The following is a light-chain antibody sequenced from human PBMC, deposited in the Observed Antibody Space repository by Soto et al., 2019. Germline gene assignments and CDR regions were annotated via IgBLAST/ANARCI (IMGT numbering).Light chain of an antibody. Sequence: QSALTQPASVSGSPGQSITISCTGTSSDVGGYNYVSWYQQHPGKAPKLIIYDVSDRPSGVSNRFSGSKSGNXASLTISGLQAEDEADYYCSSYTSSSTPVFGGGTKLTVL. CDR3: SSYTSSSTPV. CDR1: SSDVGGYNY. J-gene: IGLJ2*01. V-gene: IGLV2-14*01. CDR2: DVS.